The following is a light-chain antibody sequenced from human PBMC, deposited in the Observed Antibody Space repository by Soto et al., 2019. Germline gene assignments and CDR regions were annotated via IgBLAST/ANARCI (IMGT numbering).Light chain of an antibody. Sequence: DIQMTRSPSSLSASVGDRVTITCQASQDISNYLNWYQQKPGKAPKLLIYDASNLETGVPSRFSGSGSGTDFTFTISSLQPEDIATYYCQQYDNLPRGFTFGPGTKVDIK. V-gene: IGKV1-33*01. CDR2: DAS. CDR1: QDISNY. J-gene: IGKJ3*01. CDR3: QQYDNLPRGFT.